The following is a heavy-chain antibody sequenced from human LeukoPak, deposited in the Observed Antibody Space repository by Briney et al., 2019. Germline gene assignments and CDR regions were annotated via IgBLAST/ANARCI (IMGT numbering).Heavy chain of an antibody. D-gene: IGHD3-10*01. J-gene: IGHJ4*02. Sequence: GGSLRLSCAASGFTFSNYSMTWVRQAPGKGLEWVASINQDGTEKFSVDSVKGRFTISRDNARNSMYFEMNSLRAEDTAFYYCARNRRNYYAEEVYFDYWGQGALVTVSS. V-gene: IGHV3-7*03. CDR2: INQDGTEK. CDR3: ARNRRNYYAEEVYFDY. CDR1: GFTFSNYS.